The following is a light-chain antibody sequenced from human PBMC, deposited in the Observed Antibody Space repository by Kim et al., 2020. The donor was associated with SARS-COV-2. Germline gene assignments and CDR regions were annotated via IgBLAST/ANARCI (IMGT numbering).Light chain of an antibody. V-gene: IGKV1-16*02. Sequence: DIQMTQSPSSLSASVGDRVTITCRASQDIRNHLTWFQQKPGEAPKFLIYAASSLQSGVPSKFSGGGSGTDFTLTISSLQPEDFATYYCQQYHNYPLTFGGGTKVDIK. CDR1: QDIRNH. J-gene: IGKJ4*01. CDR3: QQYHNYPLT. CDR2: AAS.